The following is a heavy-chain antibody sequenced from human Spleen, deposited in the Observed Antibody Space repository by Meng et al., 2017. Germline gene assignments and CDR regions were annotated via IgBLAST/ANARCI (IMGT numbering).Heavy chain of an antibody. J-gene: IGHJ4*02. Sequence: VRAVLSGDGVKNPGASVKVSCKASGYTFTSYGISWVRQAPGQGLEWMGWISAYNGNTNYAQKLQGRVTMTTDTSTSTAYMELRSLRSDDTAVYYCARPHPYCGGDCYPDYWGQGTLVTVSS. V-gene: IGHV1-18*01. CDR3: ARPHPYCGGDCYPDY. CDR1: GYTFTSYG. CDR2: ISAYNGNT. D-gene: IGHD2-21*02.